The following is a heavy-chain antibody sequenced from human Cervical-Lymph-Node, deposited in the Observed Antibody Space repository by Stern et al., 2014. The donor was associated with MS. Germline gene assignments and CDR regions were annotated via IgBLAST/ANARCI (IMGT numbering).Heavy chain of an antibody. CDR3: ARGLIVATINPYYGMDV. Sequence: QVQLQESGPGLVKPSQTLSLTCTVSGGSISSGGYYWSWIRQHPGKGLEWIGYIYYSGSTYYNPSLKSRVTISVDTSKNQFSLKLSSVTAADTAVYYCARGLIVATINPYYGMDVWGQGTTVTVSS. V-gene: IGHV4-31*03. J-gene: IGHJ6*02. CDR2: IYYSGST. CDR1: GGSISSGGYY. D-gene: IGHD5-12*01.